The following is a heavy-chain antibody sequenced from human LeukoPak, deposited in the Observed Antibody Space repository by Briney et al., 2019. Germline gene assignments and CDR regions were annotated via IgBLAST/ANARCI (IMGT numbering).Heavy chain of an antibody. J-gene: IGHJ6*03. CDR2: ISWDGGST. V-gene: IGHV3-43D*04. D-gene: IGHD1-14*01. CDR1: GFTFDDYA. Sequence: GGSLRLSCAASGFTFDDYAMHWVRQAPGKGLEWVSLISWDGGSTYYADSVKGRFTISRDNSKNSLYLQMNSLRAEDTALYYCAKDSGPDYYYYMDVWGKGTTVTVSS. CDR3: AKDSGPDYYYYMDV.